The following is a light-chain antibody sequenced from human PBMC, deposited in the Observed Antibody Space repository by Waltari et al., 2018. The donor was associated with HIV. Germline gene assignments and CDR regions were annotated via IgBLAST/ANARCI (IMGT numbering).Light chain of an antibody. CDR2: EVS. J-gene: IGLJ3*02. V-gene: IGLV2-23*02. Sequence: QSALTQPASVSGSPGQSIHISCTGTSRAIGSYNLVSWYQQQPGKAPKLMIYEVSKRPSGVSNRFSGSKSGNTASLTISGVQAEDEADYYCCSYAGSSTLVFGGGTKLTVL. CDR3: CSYAGSSTLV. CDR1: SRAIGSYNL.